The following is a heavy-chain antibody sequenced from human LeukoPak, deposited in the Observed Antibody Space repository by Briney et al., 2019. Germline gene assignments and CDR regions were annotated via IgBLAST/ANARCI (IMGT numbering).Heavy chain of an antibody. Sequence: SETLSLTCAVYGGSFSGYYWSWIRHPPGKWLEWIGEINHIGRTNYNPSLKSRVTISVDTSKNQFSLKLSSVTAADTAVYYCARGRRMSEGLVYFDYWGQGTLVTVSS. V-gene: IGHV4-34*01. J-gene: IGHJ4*02. CDR1: GGSFSGYY. CDR3: ARGRRMSEGLVYFDY. CDR2: INHIGRT. D-gene: IGHD6-19*01.